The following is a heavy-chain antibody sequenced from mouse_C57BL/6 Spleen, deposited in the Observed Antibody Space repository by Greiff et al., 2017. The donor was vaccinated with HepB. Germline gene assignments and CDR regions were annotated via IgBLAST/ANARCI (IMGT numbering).Heavy chain of an antibody. J-gene: IGHJ2*01. CDR1: GFTFSSYA. CDR2: SSDGGSYT. CDR3: ARGHYGSSLGYFDY. D-gene: IGHD1-1*01. Sequence: EVKLMESGGGLVKPGGSLKLSCAASGFTFSSYAMSWVRQTPEKRLEWVATSSDGGSYTYYPDNVKGRFTISRDNAKNNLYLQMSHLKCEDTAMYYCARGHYGSSLGYFDYWGQGTTLTVSS. V-gene: IGHV5-4*03.